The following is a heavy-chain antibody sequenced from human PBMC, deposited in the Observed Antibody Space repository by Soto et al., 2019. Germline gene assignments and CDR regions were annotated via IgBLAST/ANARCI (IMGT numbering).Heavy chain of an antibody. D-gene: IGHD2-15*01. CDR3: TTGSVEGV. J-gene: IGHJ6*02. CDR2: IKTTTDGGTT. V-gene: IGHV3-15*01. Sequence: GGSLRLSCAASGFSFTNAWMTWVRQAPGKGLEWVGRIKTTTDGGTTDYAAPVKGRFTISRDDSKNALYLQMNSLKGDDTAVYYCTTGSVEGVWGQGTTVTVSS. CDR1: GFSFTNAW.